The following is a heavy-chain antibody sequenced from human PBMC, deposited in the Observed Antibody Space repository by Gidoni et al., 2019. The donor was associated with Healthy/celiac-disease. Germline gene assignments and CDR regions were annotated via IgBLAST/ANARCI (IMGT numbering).Heavy chain of an antibody. V-gene: IGHV3-23*01. CDR3: AKDQEYYYDSSGYYPDY. D-gene: IGHD3-22*01. J-gene: IGHJ4*02. Sequence: EVQLLESGGGLVQPGGSLRLSCAASGFTFSSYAMSWVRQAPGKGLEWVSAISCSGGSTYYADSVKGRFTISRDNSKNTLYLQMNSLRAEDTAVYYCAKDQEYYYDSSGYYPDYWGQGTLVTVSS. CDR1: GFTFSSYA. CDR2: ISCSGGST.